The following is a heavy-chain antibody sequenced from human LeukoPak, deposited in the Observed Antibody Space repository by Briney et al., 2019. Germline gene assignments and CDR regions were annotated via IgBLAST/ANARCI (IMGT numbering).Heavy chain of an antibody. V-gene: IGHV3-73*01. CDR1: GFTFSASS. Sequence: GGSLRLSCAASGFTFSASSIHWVRQASGKGLEWVGRITSSYATAYAASVKGRFAISRDVSKNTAYLQMNSLKTEDTAVYYCAPGSDNYYVSWGQGTLVTVSS. CDR3: APGSDNYYVS. D-gene: IGHD2-21*01. CDR2: ITSSYAT. J-gene: IGHJ4*02.